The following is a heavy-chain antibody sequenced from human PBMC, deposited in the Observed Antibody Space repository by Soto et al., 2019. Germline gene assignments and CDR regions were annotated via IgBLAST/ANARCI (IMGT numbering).Heavy chain of an antibody. CDR3: ASGIQLWLRRINNGYSG. J-gene: IGHJ4*02. CDR2: IIPMFGTA. Sequence: QVQLVQSGAEVKKPESSVKVSCKAPGGTFSTYAISWVRQAPGQGLEWMGGIIPMFGTANYAQRFQDRVTITADESTNPVSMALSSLRSEDTAVYFCASGIQLWLRRINNGYSGWGQGTLVTVSS. V-gene: IGHV1-69*12. D-gene: IGHD5-18*01. CDR1: GGTFSTYA.